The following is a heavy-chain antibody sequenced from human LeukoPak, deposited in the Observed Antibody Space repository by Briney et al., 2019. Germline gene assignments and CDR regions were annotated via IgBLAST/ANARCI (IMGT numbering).Heavy chain of an antibody. D-gene: IGHD3-10*01. CDR3: AKDIGRSYYSHDAFDI. V-gene: IGHV3-9*01. CDR2: ISWNSGSI. Sequence: GGSLRLSCAASGFTFSSYAMHWVRQAPGKGLEWVSGISWNSGSIGYADSVKGRFTISRDNAKNSLYLQMNSLRAEDTALYYCAKDIGRSYYSHDAFDIWGQGTMVTVSS. J-gene: IGHJ3*02. CDR1: GFTFSSYA.